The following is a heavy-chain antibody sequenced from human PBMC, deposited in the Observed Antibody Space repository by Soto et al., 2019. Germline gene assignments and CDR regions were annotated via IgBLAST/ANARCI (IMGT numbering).Heavy chain of an antibody. J-gene: IGHJ4*02. CDR2: IITLFGTA. CDR1: GGTFSSHS. CDR3: AREVGYGYFSAALLD. Sequence: VQLMQSGAEVKQPGSSVKVSCKASGGTFSSHSINWVRQAPGQGLEWMEGIITLFGTANYAQNFQGIVTITADQSTSTAYIELNSLRSDDTAVYYCAREVGYGYFSAALLDWGQGTLVAVSS. D-gene: IGHD5-12*01. V-gene: IGHV1-69*01.